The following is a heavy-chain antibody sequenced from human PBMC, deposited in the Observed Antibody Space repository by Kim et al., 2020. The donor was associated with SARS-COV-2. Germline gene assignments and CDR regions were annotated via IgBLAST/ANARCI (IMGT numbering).Heavy chain of an antibody. D-gene: IGHD4-17*01. CDR1: GGTFSSYA. CDR3: AREPHPDYGDYVLDY. Sequence: SVKVSCKASGGTFSSYAISWVRQAPGQGLEWMGRIIPILGIANYAQKFQGRVTITADKSTSTAYMELSSLRSEDTAVYYCAREPHPDYGDYVLDYWGQGTLLTVSS. CDR2: IIPILGIA. J-gene: IGHJ4*02. V-gene: IGHV1-69*04.